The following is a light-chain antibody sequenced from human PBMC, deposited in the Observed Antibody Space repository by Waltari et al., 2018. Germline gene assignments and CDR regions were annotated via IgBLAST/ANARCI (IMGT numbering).Light chain of an antibody. CDR1: QSPVYSDGNTY. V-gene: IGKV2-30*01. Sequence: DIVRTQSPLSLAVTLGQPASISCSSSQSPVYSDGNTYVNWFHQSPGQSPWRLIYRVSNQDSGVPDRFSGSGSGTDFTLKISRGEAEDVGIYYCMQPIYWPLTFGQGTKLEIK. CDR2: RVS. J-gene: IGKJ2*01. CDR3: MQPIYWPLT.